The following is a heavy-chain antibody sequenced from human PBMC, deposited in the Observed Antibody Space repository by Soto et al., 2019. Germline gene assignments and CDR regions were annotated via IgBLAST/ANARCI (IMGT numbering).Heavy chain of an antibody. V-gene: IGHV1-18*04. CDR3: ARDFAYSYGAEFDF. Sequence: QVQLVQSGAEVTKPGASVKVSCKTSGYTFTNYGISWVRQAPGQGLEWMGWISSYRDNTDYAQKFQDRVTLTTDTSTSTAYMELRSLRSDDTAVYYCARDFAYSYGAEFDFWGQGTLVTVSS. D-gene: IGHD5-18*01. CDR2: ISSYRDNT. J-gene: IGHJ4*02. CDR1: GYTFTNYG.